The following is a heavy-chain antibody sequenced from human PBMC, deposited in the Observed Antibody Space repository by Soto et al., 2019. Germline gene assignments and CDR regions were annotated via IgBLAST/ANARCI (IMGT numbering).Heavy chain of an antibody. CDR1: GGSISSGGYY. D-gene: IGHD2-15*01. Sequence: PSETLSLTCTVSGGSISSGGYYWSWIRQHPGKGLEWIGYIYYSGSTYYNPSLKSRVTISVDTSKNQFSLKLSSVTAADTAVYYCAREVVVAARYFDYWGQGTLVTVS. J-gene: IGHJ4*02. CDR3: AREVVVAARYFDY. V-gene: IGHV4-31*03. CDR2: IYYSGST.